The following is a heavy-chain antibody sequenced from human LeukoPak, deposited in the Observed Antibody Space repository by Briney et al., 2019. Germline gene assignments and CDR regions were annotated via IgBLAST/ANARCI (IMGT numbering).Heavy chain of an antibody. J-gene: IGHJ3*02. Sequence: SMKVSCKASGGTFSSYAISWVRQAPGQGLEWMGGIIPILGTAIYAQRFQGRVTITAGESTSTAYMELSSLRSEDTAVYYCARVGGGLTIFPLNAFDIWGQGTMVTVSS. CDR3: ARVGGGLTIFPLNAFDI. D-gene: IGHD3-3*01. CDR1: GGTFSSYA. V-gene: IGHV1-69*01. CDR2: IIPILGTA.